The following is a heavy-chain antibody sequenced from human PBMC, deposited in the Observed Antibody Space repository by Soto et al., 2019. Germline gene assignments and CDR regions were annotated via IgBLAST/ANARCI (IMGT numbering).Heavy chain of an antibody. CDR1: EFTFSSHA. J-gene: IGHJ4*02. CDR3: ARYRSYSSSSSLDY. CDR2: ISYDGTNK. Sequence: QVQLVESGGGVVQTGRSLRVSCAASEFTFSSHAMHWVRQAPGKGLEWVAVISYDGTNKQYADSVKGRFTISRDNSKNTLYLQVNSLRVDDTAVYYCARYRSYSSSSSLDYWGQGTLVTVSS. D-gene: IGHD6-6*01. V-gene: IGHV3-30-3*01.